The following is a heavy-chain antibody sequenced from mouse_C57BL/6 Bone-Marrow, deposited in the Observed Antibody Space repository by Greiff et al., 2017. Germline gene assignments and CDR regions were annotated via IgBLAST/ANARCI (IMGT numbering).Heavy chain of an antibody. D-gene: IGHD1-1*01. V-gene: IGHV1-5*01. CDR1: GYTFTSYW. CDR2: IYPGNSDT. CDR3: TGYYYGSSYPFAY. J-gene: IGHJ3*01. Sequence: VQLKQSGTVLARPGASVKMSCKTSGYTFTSYWMHWVKQRPGQGLEWIGAIYPGNSDTSYNQKFKGKAKLTAVTSASTAYMELSSLTNEDSAVYYCTGYYYGSSYPFAYWGQGTLVTVSA.